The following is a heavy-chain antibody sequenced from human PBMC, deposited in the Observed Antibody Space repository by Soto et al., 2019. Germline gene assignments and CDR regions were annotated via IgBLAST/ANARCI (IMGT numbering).Heavy chain of an antibody. CDR1: GYTFTSYS. CDR2: INAGNGNT. Sequence: ASVKVACKASGYTFTSYSMHWVRQAPGQRLEWMGWINAGNGNTKYSQKFQGRVTITRDTSASTAYMELSSLRSEDTAVYYCARTSGYYFYDCWGQGTLVTVSS. D-gene: IGHD3-3*01. J-gene: IGHJ4*02. CDR3: ARTSGYYFYDC. V-gene: IGHV1-3*01.